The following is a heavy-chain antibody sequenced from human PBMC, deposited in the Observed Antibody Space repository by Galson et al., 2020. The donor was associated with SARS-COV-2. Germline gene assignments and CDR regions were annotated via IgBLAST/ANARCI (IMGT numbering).Heavy chain of an antibody. J-gene: IGHJ3*01. CDR1: GFNFRNFD. CDR2: ISYDAKNK. CDR3: ARDNGDLDAFDV. Sequence: GGSLRLSCAASGFNFRNFDMHWVRLVPGKGLEWVAFISYDAKNKYYADSVKGRFTISRDNFKKAVYLQMSDLRSEDTAVYYCARDNGDLDAFDVWGQGTMVTVSS. V-gene: IGHV3-30*03. D-gene: IGHD4-17*01.